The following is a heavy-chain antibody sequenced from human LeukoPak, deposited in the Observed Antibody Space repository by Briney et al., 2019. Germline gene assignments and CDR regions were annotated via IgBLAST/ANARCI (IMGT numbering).Heavy chain of an antibody. J-gene: IGHJ4*01. Sequence: SETLSLTCAVYGGSFSGYYWSWIRQPPGKGLEWIGEINHSGSTNYNPSLKSRVTISVDTSKNQFSLKLSSVTAADTAVYYCARGGEALDYWGQEPWSPSPQ. CDR1: GGSFSGYY. CDR2: INHSGST. D-gene: IGHD3-16*01. V-gene: IGHV4-34*01. CDR3: ARGGEALDY.